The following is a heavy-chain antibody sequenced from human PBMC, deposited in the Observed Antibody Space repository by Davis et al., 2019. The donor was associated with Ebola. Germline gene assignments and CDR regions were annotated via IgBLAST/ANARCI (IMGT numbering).Heavy chain of an antibody. D-gene: IGHD2-21*02. J-gene: IGHJ3*02. CDR3: ARDTRPFGDDCYDDTFDM. CDR2: MHLGGGA. CDR1: VGSITTHF. Sequence: PSAPLPLTSTASVGSITTHFWSWIRQPPGKGLEWVGSMHLGGGANSNPSLKSRVSISIATSANQVSLKLTSVTAADTAIYYCARDTRPFGDDCYDDTFDMWGPGTLVTVSS. V-gene: IGHV4-59*11.